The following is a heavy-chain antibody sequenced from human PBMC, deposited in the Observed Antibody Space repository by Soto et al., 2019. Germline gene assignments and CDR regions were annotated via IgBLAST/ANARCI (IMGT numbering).Heavy chain of an antibody. Sequence: ASVQVSCKASGYTFTSYAMHWVRQAPGQRLEWMGWINAGNGNTKYSQKFQGRVTITRDTSASTAYMELSSLRSEDTAVYYCARADYGDWSEYFQHWGQGTLVTVSS. CDR2: INAGNGNT. CDR1: GYTFTSYA. CDR3: ARADYGDWSEYFQH. J-gene: IGHJ1*01. V-gene: IGHV1-3*01. D-gene: IGHD4-17*01.